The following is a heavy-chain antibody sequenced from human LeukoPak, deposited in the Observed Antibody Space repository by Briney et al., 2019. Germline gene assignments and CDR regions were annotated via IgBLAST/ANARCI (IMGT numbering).Heavy chain of an antibody. CDR3: ARDKTVGPTLLDY. D-gene: IGHD1-26*01. J-gene: IGHJ4*02. V-gene: IGHV3-21*01. CDR1: GFTFSSYS. CDR2: ISSSSSYI. Sequence: PGGSLRLSCAASGFTFSSYSMNWVRQAPGKGLEWVSSISSSSSYIYYADSVKGRFTISRDNAENSLYLQMNSLRAEDTAVYYCARDKTVGPTLLDYWGQGTLVTVSS.